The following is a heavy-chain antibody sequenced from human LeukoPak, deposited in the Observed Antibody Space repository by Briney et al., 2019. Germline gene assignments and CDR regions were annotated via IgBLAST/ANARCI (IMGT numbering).Heavy chain of an antibody. CDR3: ASWTGDYAAFDI. CDR1: GGSISSGSYY. CDR2: NYTSGST. D-gene: IGHD4-17*01. J-gene: IGHJ3*02. V-gene: IGHV4-61*02. Sequence: SETLSLTCTVSGGSISSGSYYWGWIRQPAGKGLEWIGRNYTSGSTNYNPSLKSRVTISADTSKNQLSLKLSSVTAADTAVYYCASWTGDYAAFDIWGQGTMVTVSS.